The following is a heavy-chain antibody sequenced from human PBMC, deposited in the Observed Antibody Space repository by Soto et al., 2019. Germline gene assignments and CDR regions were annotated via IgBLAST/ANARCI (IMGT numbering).Heavy chain of an antibody. Sequence: SETLSLTCTVSGGSITSYSWSWLRQPPGKGLEWVGSIFYSGSTNYNPSLESRVAISIDTSKNQVSLKLDSVTAADTAVYYCARGTTGPRYYYYHYMDVWGKGTTVTVSS. CDR2: IFYSGST. V-gene: IGHV4-59*01. D-gene: IGHD1-1*01. CDR3: ARGTTGPRYYYYHYMDV. J-gene: IGHJ6*03. CDR1: GGSITSYS.